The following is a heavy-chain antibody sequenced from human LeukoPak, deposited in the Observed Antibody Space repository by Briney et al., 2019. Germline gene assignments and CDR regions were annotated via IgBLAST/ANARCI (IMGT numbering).Heavy chain of an antibody. CDR3: ARGFDASGSGYYRFDY. CDR1: GGSFSGYY. D-gene: IGHD3-22*01. V-gene: IGHV4-34*01. J-gene: IGHJ4*02. Sequence: SETLSLACAVYGGSFSGYYWSWIRQPPGKGVEWIGEIIHSGSTNYNPSRKSRVTISVDTSKNHFSLKLSSVAAADTAVYYCARGFDASGSGYYRFDYWGQGTLVTVSS. CDR2: IIHSGST.